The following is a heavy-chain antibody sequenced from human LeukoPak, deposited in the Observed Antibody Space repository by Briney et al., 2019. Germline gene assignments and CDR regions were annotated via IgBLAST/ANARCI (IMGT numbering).Heavy chain of an antibody. CDR1: GGSFSGYY. CDR2: INHSGST. D-gene: IGHD2-2*01. Sequence: SETLSLTCAVYGGSFSGYYWSWIRQPPGKGLEWIGEINHSGSTNYNPSLKSRVTISVDTSKNQFSLKLSSVTAADTAVYYCARPARYCSSTSCARGAFDIWGQGTMVTVSS. CDR3: ARPARYCSSTSCARGAFDI. J-gene: IGHJ3*02. V-gene: IGHV4-34*01.